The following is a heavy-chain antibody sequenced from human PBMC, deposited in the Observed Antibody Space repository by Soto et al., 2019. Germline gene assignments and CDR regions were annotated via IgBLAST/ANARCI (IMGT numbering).Heavy chain of an antibody. Sequence: GESLKISCAASGFTFDTYSMNWVRQAPGKGPEWISYITSTSSTIYYADSVQGRFTISRDNAKNSLYLQMDSLRVEDTAVYYCARGGRYCGGPNCYAKYWGRGTVVTVSS. CDR3: ARGGRYCGGPNCYAKY. V-gene: IGHV3-48*01. D-gene: IGHD2-2*01. J-gene: IGHJ4*02. CDR1: GFTFDTYS. CDR2: ITSTSSTI.